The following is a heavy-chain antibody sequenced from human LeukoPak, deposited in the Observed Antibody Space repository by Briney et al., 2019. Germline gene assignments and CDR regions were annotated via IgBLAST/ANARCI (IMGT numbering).Heavy chain of an antibody. J-gene: IGHJ6*03. V-gene: IGHV3-23*01. CDR3: AKRTSYHIDV. CDR2: ISDSGSTT. Sequence: GGSLRLSCAASVFTFSSYGMSWVRRAPGKGLEWVSSISDSGSTTYYPDSVKGRFSISRDNSKNTFYLQMNSLRAEDTAVYYCAKRTSYHIDVWGKGTTVTVSS. CDR1: VFTFSSYG.